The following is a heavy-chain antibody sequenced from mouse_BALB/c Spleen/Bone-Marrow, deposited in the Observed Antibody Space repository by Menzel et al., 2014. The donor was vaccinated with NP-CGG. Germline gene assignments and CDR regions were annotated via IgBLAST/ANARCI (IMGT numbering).Heavy chain of an antibody. Sequence: DVQLQESGGGLVQPGGSLKLSCAASGFDFSRYWMSWVRQAPGKGLEWIGEINPDSSTINYTPSLKDKFIISRDNAKNTLYLQMSKVRSEDTALYYCARGGYGSSYWFAYWGQGTLVTVSA. J-gene: IGHJ3*01. D-gene: IGHD1-1*01. CDR3: ARGGYGSSYWFAY. CDR2: INPDSSTI. CDR1: GFDFSRYW. V-gene: IGHV4-1*02.